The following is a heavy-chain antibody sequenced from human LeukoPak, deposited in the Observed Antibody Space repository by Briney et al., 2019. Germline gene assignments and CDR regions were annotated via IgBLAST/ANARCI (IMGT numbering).Heavy chain of an antibody. V-gene: IGHV3-23*01. CDR1: GFTFSSYA. Sequence: GGSLRLSCTASGFTFSSYAVNWVRQAPGKGLEWVSIIGGTGGRTYYADSVRGRFTISRDNSKNTLYLQMNSLRAEDTAVYYCAKQTQTSGAHFDSWGQGTLVAVSS. J-gene: IGHJ4*02. CDR3: AKQTQTSGAHFDS. CDR2: IGGTGGRT. D-gene: IGHD2-15*01.